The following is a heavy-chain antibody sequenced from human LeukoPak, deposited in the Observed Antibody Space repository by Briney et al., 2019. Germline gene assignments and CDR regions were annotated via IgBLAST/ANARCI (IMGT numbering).Heavy chain of an antibody. D-gene: IGHD2-21*02. CDR1: GFTVSSYY. Sequence: PGGSLRLSCAASGFTVSSYYMNWVRQAPGKGLQWVSILYSDGATYYADSVKGRFTISRDNSRSTLYLQMNSLRAEDTAVYFCARVAYYRVTADQITDAFDVWGHGTVVTVSS. V-gene: IGHV3-66*01. CDR2: LYSDGAT. J-gene: IGHJ3*01. CDR3: ARVAYYRVTADQITDAFDV.